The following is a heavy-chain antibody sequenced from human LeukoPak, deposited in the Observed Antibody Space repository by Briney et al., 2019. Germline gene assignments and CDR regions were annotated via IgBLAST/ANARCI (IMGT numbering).Heavy chain of an antibody. CDR3: ARERAYGSGRKWGY. V-gene: IGHV4-39*07. Sequence: SETLSLTCTVSGGSISGSSYYWSWIRQPPGKGLEWIGEINHSGSTNYNPSLKSRVTISVDTSKNQFSLKLSSVTAADTAVYYCARERAYGSGRKWGYWGQGTLVTVSS. CDR1: GGSISGSSYY. CDR2: INHSGST. J-gene: IGHJ4*02. D-gene: IGHD3-10*01.